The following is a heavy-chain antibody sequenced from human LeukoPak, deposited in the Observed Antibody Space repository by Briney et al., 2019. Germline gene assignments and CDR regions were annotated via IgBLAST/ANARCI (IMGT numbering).Heavy chain of an antibody. V-gene: IGHV5-51*01. CDR3: ARTPQDSSGWYDYYYGMDV. CDR1: GYSFTSYW. CDR2: IYPGDSDT. Sequence: GESLKISCKGSGYSFTSYWIGWVRQMPGKGLEWMAIIYPGDSDTRYSPSFQGQVTISADKSISTAYLQWSSLKASDTAMYYCARTPQDSSGWYDYYYGMDVWGQGTTVTVSS. D-gene: IGHD6-19*01. J-gene: IGHJ6*02.